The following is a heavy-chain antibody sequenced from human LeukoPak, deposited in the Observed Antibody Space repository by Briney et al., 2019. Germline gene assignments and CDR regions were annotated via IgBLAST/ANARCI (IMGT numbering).Heavy chain of an antibody. V-gene: IGHV4-39*01. Sequence: SETLSLTCTVSRGSMSSSTYYWGWLRQPPGKGLEWIGSIYHSGSTYYNPSLKSRVTISVDTSKNQFSLKLSSVTAADTAVYYCARHLGIQLWFHDYWGQGTLVTVSS. J-gene: IGHJ4*02. CDR2: IYHSGST. CDR1: RGSMSSSTYY. CDR3: ARHLGIQLWFHDY. D-gene: IGHD5-18*01.